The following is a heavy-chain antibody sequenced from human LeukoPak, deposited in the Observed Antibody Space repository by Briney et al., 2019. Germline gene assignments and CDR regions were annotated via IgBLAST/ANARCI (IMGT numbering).Heavy chain of an antibody. J-gene: IGHJ6*02. V-gene: IGHV3-21*04. CDR3: AKPPDYGSGSSHYYYYHGMDV. CDR1: GFTFSSYS. D-gene: IGHD3-10*01. Sequence: GGSLRLSCAASGFTFSSYSMNWVRQAPGKGLEWVSSISSSSSYIYYADSVKGRFTISRDNAKNSLYLQMNSLRAEDTAVYYCAKPPDYGSGSSHYYYYHGMDVWGQGTTVTVSS. CDR2: ISSSSSYI.